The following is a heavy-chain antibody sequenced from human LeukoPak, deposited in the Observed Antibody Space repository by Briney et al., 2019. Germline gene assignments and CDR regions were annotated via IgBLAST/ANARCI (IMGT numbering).Heavy chain of an antibody. D-gene: IGHD2-2*02. CDR2: ISAYNGNT. Sequence: ASVKVSCKASGYTFTSYGISWVRQAPGQGLEWMGWISAYNGNTNYAQKLQGRVTMTTDTSTSTADMELRSLRSDDTAGYYCARYGGEVPASIRGWFDPWGQGTLVTVSS. V-gene: IGHV1-18*01. CDR3: ARYGGEVPASIRGWFDP. CDR1: GYTFTSYG. J-gene: IGHJ5*02.